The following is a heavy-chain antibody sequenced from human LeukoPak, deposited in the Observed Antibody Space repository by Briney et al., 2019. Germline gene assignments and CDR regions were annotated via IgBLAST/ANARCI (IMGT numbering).Heavy chain of an antibody. CDR3: ASAGYSFDRSGYFPD. J-gene: IGHJ4*02. D-gene: IGHD3-22*01. Sequence: SETLSLTCTVSRGSISSYYWSWIRQPPGKGLEWIGYIYTSGITIYNPSLKSRVTISVDTSKNQFSLKLTSVTAADSAVYYCASAGYSFDRSGYFPDWGQGTLVTVSS. V-gene: IGHV4-4*09. CDR2: IYTSGIT. CDR1: RGSISSYY.